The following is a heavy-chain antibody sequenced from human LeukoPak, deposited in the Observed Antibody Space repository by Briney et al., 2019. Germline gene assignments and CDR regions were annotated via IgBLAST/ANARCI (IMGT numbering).Heavy chain of an antibody. V-gene: IGHV4-59*08. J-gene: IGHJ5*02. CDR2: IYFSGTT. Sequence: PSETLSLTCTVSGDSINAYCWGWIRQPPGKGLEWIGYIYFSGTTKYNPSLESRVTISVDTSKNQFSLKLSSVTAADTAVYYCARRRAEGGSNGHYNWFDPWGQDILVTVSS. CDR3: ARRRAEGGSNGHYNWFDP. D-gene: IGHD6-13*01. CDR1: GDSINAYC.